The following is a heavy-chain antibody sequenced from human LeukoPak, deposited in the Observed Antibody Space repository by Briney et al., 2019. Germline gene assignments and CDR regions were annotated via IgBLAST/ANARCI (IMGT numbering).Heavy chain of an antibody. J-gene: IGHJ4*02. V-gene: IGHV1-2*02. CDR1: GYTFTGYY. D-gene: IGHD5-24*01. Sequence: KPGASVKVSCKASGYTFTGYYMHWVRQAPGQGLEWMGWITPSDGANYAQKFQGRVTMTRDTSMSTAYMDLNSLTSDDTAVYFCARGRYGDGFAHFDYWGQGTLVTVSS. CDR2: ITPSDGA. CDR3: ARGRYGDGFAHFDY.